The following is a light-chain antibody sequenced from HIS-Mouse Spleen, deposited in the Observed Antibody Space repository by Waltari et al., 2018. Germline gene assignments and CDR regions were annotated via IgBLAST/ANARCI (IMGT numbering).Light chain of an antibody. CDR3: AAWDDSLSGAV. CDR1: TSNIGGNY. Sequence: QSVLTQPPSASGTPGQRVTSSCSGSTSNIGGNYVYWYQQLPGTAPKLLIYRNNQRPSGVPDRFSGSKSGTSASLAISGLRSEDEADYYCAAWDDSLSGAVFGGGTKLTVL. CDR2: RNN. V-gene: IGLV1-47*01. J-gene: IGLJ3*02.